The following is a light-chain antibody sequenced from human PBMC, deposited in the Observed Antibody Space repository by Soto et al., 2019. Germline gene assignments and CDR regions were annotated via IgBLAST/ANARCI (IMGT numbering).Light chain of an antibody. J-gene: IGKJ5*01. CDR3: QQRSAGVT. CDR1: QSVSSN. Sequence: EIVLTQTPATLSVSPGERATLSCRAGQSVSSNLAWYQQKPGQAPRLLIYDASNRATATPPRFSGSGSGTDFTLTISSLEPEDFAVYYCQQRSAGVTFGQGTRLEI. V-gene: IGKV3-11*01. CDR2: DAS.